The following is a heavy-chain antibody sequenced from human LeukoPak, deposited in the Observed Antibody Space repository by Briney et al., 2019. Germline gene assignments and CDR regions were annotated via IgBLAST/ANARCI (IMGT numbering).Heavy chain of an antibody. D-gene: IGHD2-21*02. J-gene: IGHJ4*02. CDR3: ARGRWTAHTVGYYDS. V-gene: IGHV1-24*01. Sequence: GASVKVSCKVSGDTLSELSMHWVRQAPGKGLEWMGGFDPEDGETIYAQKFQGRVTMTEDTSTVTAYMELSSLRSEDMAVYYCARGRWTAHTVGYYDSWGQGTLVTVSS. CDR1: GDTLSELS. CDR2: FDPEDGET.